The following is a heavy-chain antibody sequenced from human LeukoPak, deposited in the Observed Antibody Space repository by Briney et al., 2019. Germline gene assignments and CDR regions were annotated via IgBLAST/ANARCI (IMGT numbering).Heavy chain of an antibody. V-gene: IGHV3-30-3*01. CDR3: AKGPSSGYLREFDY. CDR1: GFTFSSYA. CDR2: ISNDGTNK. D-gene: IGHD3-22*01. J-gene: IGHJ4*02. Sequence: TGGSLRLSCAASGFTFSSYAMHWVRQAPGKGLEWVAVISNDGTNKYHADSVKGRFTISRDNSKNTLYLQMNSLRAEDTAVYYCAKGPSSGYLREFDYWGQGTLVTVSS.